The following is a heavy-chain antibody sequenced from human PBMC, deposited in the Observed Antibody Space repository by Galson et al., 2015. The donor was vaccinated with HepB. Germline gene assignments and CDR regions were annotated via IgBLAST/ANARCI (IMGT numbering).Heavy chain of an antibody. CDR2: ISRESSTI. J-gene: IGHJ4*02. D-gene: IGHD5-12*01. V-gene: IGHV3-48*02. CDR3: ARDRGYSGYDLQY. Sequence: SLRLSCAASGFDFRSYSMNWVRQASGKGLEWLPYISRESSTIHYADSVEGRFTISRDDAKNSVYLQMNSLRDEDTALYYCARDRGYSGYDLQYWGQGILVTVSS. CDR1: GFDFRSYS.